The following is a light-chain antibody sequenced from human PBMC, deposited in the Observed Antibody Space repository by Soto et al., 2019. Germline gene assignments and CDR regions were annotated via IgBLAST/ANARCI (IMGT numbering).Light chain of an antibody. V-gene: IGKV3-20*01. CDR3: HQYDRSPWT. CDR1: QSVSSSY. J-gene: IGKJ1*01. Sequence: EIVLTQSPGTLSLSPGERATLSCRASQSVSSSYLAWYQQKPGQAPRLLICGASSRATGIPDRFSASGCGTDFTLTISRLEPEDFAVYYCHQYDRSPWTFGQGTKVEI. CDR2: GAS.